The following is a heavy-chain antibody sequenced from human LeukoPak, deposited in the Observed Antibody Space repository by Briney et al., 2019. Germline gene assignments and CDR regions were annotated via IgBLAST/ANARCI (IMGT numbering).Heavy chain of an antibody. J-gene: IGHJ4*02. Sequence: GGSLRLSCAASGFTFSSYSMNWVRQAPGKGLEWVSSISSSSSYIYYADSVKGRFTISRDNAKNSLYLQMNSLRAEDTAVYYCARDRGGSYSLPFDYWGQGTLVTVSS. CDR2: ISSSSSYI. D-gene: IGHD1-26*01. V-gene: IGHV3-21*01. CDR3: ARDRGGSYSLPFDY. CDR1: GFTFSSYS.